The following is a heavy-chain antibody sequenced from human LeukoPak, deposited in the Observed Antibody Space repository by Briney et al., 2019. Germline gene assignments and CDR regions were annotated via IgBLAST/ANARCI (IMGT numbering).Heavy chain of an antibody. J-gene: IGHJ5*02. Sequence: GGSLRLSCAASGFIVNYNYMSWVRQAPGKGLEWVSVIYSGGSTYYADSVKGRFTISRDNSKNMVYLQMNSLRVEDTAVYYCARVKVGSTYWFDPWGQGTLVTVSS. D-gene: IGHD1-26*01. CDR1: GFIVNYNY. CDR2: IYSGGST. CDR3: ARVKVGSTYWFDP. V-gene: IGHV3-66*01.